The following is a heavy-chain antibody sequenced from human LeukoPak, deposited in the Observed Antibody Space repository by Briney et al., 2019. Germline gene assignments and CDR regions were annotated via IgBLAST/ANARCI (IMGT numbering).Heavy chain of an antibody. Sequence: GSSVKVSCKASGGTFSSYAISWVRQAPGQGLEWMGGIIPIFGTANYAQKFQGRVTITTDESTSTAYMELSSLRSEDTAVYYCARDGTADIVGAPYFDYWGQGTLVTVSS. V-gene: IGHV1-69*05. D-gene: IGHD1-26*01. CDR2: IIPIFGTA. CDR1: GGTFSSYA. J-gene: IGHJ4*02. CDR3: ARDGTADIVGAPYFDY.